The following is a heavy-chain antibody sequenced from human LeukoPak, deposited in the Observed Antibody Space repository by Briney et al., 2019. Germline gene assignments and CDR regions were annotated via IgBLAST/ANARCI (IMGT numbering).Heavy chain of an antibody. D-gene: IGHD4-11*01. Sequence: SETLSLTCTVSGDSISNTAYWWGWIRQSPWKGLEWIGSVSYFGTTSYNPSLKSRVTMSIDTSKKQFSLQLSSVTAADTAVYYCTRLPLDYSVDYWGQGALVSVSS. J-gene: IGHJ4*02. CDR1: GDSISNTAYW. V-gene: IGHV4-39*01. CDR3: TRLPLDYSVDY. CDR2: VSYFGTT.